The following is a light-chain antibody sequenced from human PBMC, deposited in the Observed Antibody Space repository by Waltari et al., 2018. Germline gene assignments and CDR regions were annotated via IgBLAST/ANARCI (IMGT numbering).Light chain of an antibody. V-gene: IGKV1-39*01. CDR2: AAS. CDR3: QQSYNTPLT. J-gene: IGKJ4*01. CDR1: QSITNF. Sequence: DIQMTQSPSSLSASVGDRVTITCRASQSITNFLNWYQQRPGKAPKLLIYAASILQSGAPSKFSGSGSGTDFTLTISSLQPEDFATYYCQQSYNTPLTFGGGTKVEIK.